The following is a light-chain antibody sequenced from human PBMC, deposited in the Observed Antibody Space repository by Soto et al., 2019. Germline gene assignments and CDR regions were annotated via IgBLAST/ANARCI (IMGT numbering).Light chain of an antibody. CDR3: QQSYSTPPT. J-gene: IGKJ1*01. CDR2: AAS. V-gene: IGKV1-39*01. Sequence: DIQMTQSPSSLSASVGDRVTITCRARQSISSYLNWYQQKPGKAPQLLIYAASSLQSGVPSRFSGSGSGTDFTLTISSLQPEDFATYYCQQSYSTPPTFGQGTKVEI. CDR1: QSISSY.